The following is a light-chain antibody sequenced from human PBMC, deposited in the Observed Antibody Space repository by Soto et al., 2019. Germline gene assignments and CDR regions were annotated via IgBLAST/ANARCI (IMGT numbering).Light chain of an antibody. CDR1: QSISSN. V-gene: IGKV3-15*01. CDR3: EQYGSSPRT. CDR2: DTS. Sequence: EIVMTQSPDMLSVSPGERATLSCRVSQSISSNLAWYQQKPGQAPRLLIYDTSSRATSIPARFSGSGSGTEFSLTISGLQSEDFAVYYCEQYGSSPRTFGQGTKVDI. J-gene: IGKJ1*01.